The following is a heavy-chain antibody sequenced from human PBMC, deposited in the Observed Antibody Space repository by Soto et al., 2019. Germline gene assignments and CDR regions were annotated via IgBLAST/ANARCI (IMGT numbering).Heavy chain of an antibody. CDR3: ARDREAGYNFYYGMDV. CDR1: GADINTYS. V-gene: IGHV4-4*07. Sequence: PSETLSLTCSVSGADINTYSLTWIRQPAGKGLEWIGRIYTSASINYNPSLRGRVTLSVDTSTNQVSLKLASVTAADTAVYYCARDREAGYNFYYGMDVWGQGTTVTV. J-gene: IGHJ6*02. CDR2: IYTSASI. D-gene: IGHD6-19*01.